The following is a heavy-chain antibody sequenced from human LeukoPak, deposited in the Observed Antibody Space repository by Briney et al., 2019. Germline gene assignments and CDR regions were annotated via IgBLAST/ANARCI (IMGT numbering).Heavy chain of an antibody. CDR3: ARGSWAPAMTTPPPDFDP. J-gene: IGHJ5*02. D-gene: IGHD4-17*01. CDR2: IYYSGST. CDR1: GSSISSFY. Sequence: EPSETLSLTCTVSGSSISSFYWSWIRQPPGKGLEWIGYIYYSGSTKYNPSLKSRVTISADTSKNQVSLKLSSVTAADTAVYYCARGSWAPAMTTPPPDFDPWGQGALVTVSS. V-gene: IGHV4-59*01.